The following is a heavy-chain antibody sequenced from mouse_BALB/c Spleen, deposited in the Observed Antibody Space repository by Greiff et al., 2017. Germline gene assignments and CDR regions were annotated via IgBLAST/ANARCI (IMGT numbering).Heavy chain of an antibody. V-gene: IGHV3-2*02. D-gene: IGHD5-5*01. CDR3: ARSGGNYLFAY. J-gene: IGHJ3*01. CDR1: GFSITSDYA. Sequence: DVKLQESGPGLVKPSQSLSLTCTVTGFSITSDYAWNWIRQFPGNKLEWMGYISYSGSTSYNPSLKSRISITRDTSKNQFFLQLNSVTTEDTATYYCARSGGNYLFAYWGQGTLVTVSA. CDR2: ISYSGST.